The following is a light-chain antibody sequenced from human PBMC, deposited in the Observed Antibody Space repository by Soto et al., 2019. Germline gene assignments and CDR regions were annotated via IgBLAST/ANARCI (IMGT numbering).Light chain of an antibody. CDR3: QQYIKWPIT. V-gene: IGKV3-15*01. J-gene: IGKJ5*01. CDR1: QSVRSN. CDR2: DAS. Sequence: EIVMTQSPGTLSVSPGERATLSCRASQSVRSNLAWYQQKPGQAPRLLISDASTRATGIPARFSGSGSGTEFTLTVSSLQSEDFAVYYCQQYIKWPITFGQGTRLEIK.